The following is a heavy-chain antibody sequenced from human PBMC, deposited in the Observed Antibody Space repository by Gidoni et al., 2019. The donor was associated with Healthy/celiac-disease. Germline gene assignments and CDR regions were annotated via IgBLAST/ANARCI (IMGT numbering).Heavy chain of an antibody. CDR3: ATFRHSGSYFPPAFDI. V-gene: IGHV1-24*01. Sequence: QGQLVKSGAAGKKPGASGKVAGKGSGDTRTELSMHWVRQAPGKGLEWMGGFDPEDGEPIYAQKFQGRVTMTEDTSTDTAYMELSSLRSEDTAVYYCATFRHSGSYFPPAFDIWGQGTMVTVSS. CDR2: FDPEDGEP. J-gene: IGHJ3*02. CDR1: GDTRTELS. D-gene: IGHD1-26*01.